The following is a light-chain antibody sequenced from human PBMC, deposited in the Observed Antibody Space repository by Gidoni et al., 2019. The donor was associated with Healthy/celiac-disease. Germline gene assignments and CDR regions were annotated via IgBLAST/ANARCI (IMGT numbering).Light chain of an antibody. CDR2: DAS. V-gene: IGKV1-33*01. Sequence: DIQMTQSPSSLSASVGDRVTITRQASQDISNYLNWYQQKPGKAPKLLIYDASNLETGVPSRFSGSGSGTDFTFTISSLQPEDIATYYCQQYDNLPITFXQXTRLEIK. J-gene: IGKJ5*01. CDR1: QDISNY. CDR3: QQYDNLPIT.